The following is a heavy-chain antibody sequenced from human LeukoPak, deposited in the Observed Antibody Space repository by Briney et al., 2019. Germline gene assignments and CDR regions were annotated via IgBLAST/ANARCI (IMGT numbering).Heavy chain of an antibody. CDR1: GYTFNSHG. V-gene: IGHV7-4-1*02. J-gene: IGHJ2*01. Sequence: ASVKVSCKASGYTFNSHGMNWVRQAPGQGLEWMGWINTNTGKPAYAQGFTGRFVFSLDPSVSTAYLQISSLKAEDTAVYYCARFVSGEYCSGSTCHSNWYFDLWGRGTLVTASS. CDR2: INTNTGKP. D-gene: IGHD2-15*01. CDR3: ARFVSGEYCSGSTCHSNWYFDL.